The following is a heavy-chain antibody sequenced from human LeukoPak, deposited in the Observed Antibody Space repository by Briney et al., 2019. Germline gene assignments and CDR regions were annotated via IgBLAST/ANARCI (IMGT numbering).Heavy chain of an antibody. D-gene: IGHD3-22*01. V-gene: IGHV1-2*02. J-gene: IGHJ4*02. CDR2: INPNSGGT. Sequence: ASVKVSCKASGYSFTGYYMHWVRQAPGQGLEWMGWINPNSGGTNYAQKFQGRVTMTRDTSISTAYMELSRLRSDDTAVYYCARGSAEKDYDSSGFDYWGQGPLVTVSS. CDR1: GYSFTGYY. CDR3: ARGSAEKDYDSSGFDY.